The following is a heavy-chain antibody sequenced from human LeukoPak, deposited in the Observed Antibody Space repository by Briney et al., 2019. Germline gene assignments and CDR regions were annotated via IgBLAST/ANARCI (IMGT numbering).Heavy chain of an antibody. CDR2: IYYSGST. CDR1: GGSISSSSYY. CDR3: ARGPPAGGSPFGY. J-gene: IGHJ4*02. Sequence: SETLSLTCTVSGGSISSSSYYWSWIRQPPGKGLEWIGYIYYSGSTNYNPSLKSRVTISVDTSKNQFSLKLSSVTAADTAVYYCARGPPAGGSPFGYWGQGTLVTVSS. D-gene: IGHD3-16*01. V-gene: IGHV4-61*01.